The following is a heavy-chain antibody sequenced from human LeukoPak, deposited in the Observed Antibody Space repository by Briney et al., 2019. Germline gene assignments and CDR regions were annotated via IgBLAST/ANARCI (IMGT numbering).Heavy chain of an antibody. V-gene: IGHV3-30-3*01. CDR1: GFTFSSYA. J-gene: IGHJ4*02. CDR3: ARDLRADY. Sequence: QPGGSLRLSCAASGFTFSSYAMHWVRQAPGKGLEWVAVISYDGSNKYYADSVKGRFTISRDNSKNTLYLQMNSLRAEDTAVYYCARDLRADYWGQGTLVTVSS. CDR2: ISYDGSNK.